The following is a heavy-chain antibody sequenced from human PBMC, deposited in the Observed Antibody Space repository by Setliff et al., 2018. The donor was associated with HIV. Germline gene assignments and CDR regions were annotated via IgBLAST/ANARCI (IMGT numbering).Heavy chain of an antibody. V-gene: IGHV3-73*01. D-gene: IGHD3-10*01. CDR3: TSFSRGADGYYYYYYMDV. CDR2: IRSKANSYAT. Sequence: PGGSLRLSCAASGFSFTNSRFSFNFAWLAWVRQAPGKGLEWVGRIRSKANSYATAYAASVKGRFTISRDDSKNTAYLQMNSLKTEDTAVYYCTSFSRGADGYYYYYYMDVWGKGTTVTVSS. CDR1: GFSFTNSR. J-gene: IGHJ6*03.